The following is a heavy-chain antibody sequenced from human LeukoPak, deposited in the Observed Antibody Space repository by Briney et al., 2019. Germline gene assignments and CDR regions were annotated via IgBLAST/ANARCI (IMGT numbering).Heavy chain of an antibody. V-gene: IGHV1-69*13. CDR3: ARDRSDTYYYDSSGYYYPYNWFDP. D-gene: IGHD3-22*01. CDR1: GYTFTGYY. J-gene: IGHJ5*02. CDR2: IIPIFGTA. Sequence: ASVKVSCKASGYTFTGYYMHWVRQAPGQGLEWMGGIIPIFGTANCAQKFQGRVTITADESTSTAYMELSSLRSEDTAVYYCARDRSDTYYYDSSGYYYPYNWFDPWGQGTLVTVSS.